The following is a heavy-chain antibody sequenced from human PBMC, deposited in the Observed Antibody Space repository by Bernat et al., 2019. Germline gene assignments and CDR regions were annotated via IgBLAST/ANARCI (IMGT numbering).Heavy chain of an antibody. CDR1: GGSITTYY. V-gene: IGHV4-4*08. CDR3: ARTIYDNSGYNRVDP. J-gene: IGHJ5*02. D-gene: IGHD3-22*01. CDR2: TGESS. Sequence: QVQLQESGPGLVKPSETLSLTCTVSGGSITTYYWSWIRQPPGKGLEWIGYTGESSNYNPSLKSRLHKSIETAKDQFSPKLESVTGAEPGVEYRARTIYDNSGYNRVDPRGQGTLVTGSP.